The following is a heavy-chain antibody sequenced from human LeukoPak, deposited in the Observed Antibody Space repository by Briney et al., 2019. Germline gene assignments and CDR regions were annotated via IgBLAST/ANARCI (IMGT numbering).Heavy chain of an antibody. V-gene: IGHV4-39*07. D-gene: IGHD1-1*01. CDR1: GGSISSSSYY. CDR3: ATWKLGQQSFDY. J-gene: IGHJ4*02. Sequence: PSETLSLTCTVSGGSISSSSYYWGWIRQPPGKGLEWIGSIYYSGSTNYNPSLKSRVTISLDLSKNHFSLNLRSVTAADTAVYYCATWKLGQQSFDYWGQGTLVTVSS. CDR2: IYYSGST.